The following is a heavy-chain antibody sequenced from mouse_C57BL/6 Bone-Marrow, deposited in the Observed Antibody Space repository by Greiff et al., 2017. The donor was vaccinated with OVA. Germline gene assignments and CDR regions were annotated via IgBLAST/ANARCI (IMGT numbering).Heavy chain of an antibody. Sequence: EVKLVESGGGLVKPGGSLKLSCAASGFTFSDYGMHWVRQAPEKGLEWVAYISSGSSTSYYADTVKGRFTISRDNAKNTLFLQMTSLRSEDTAMYYCARGYYGSSYGGFAYWGQGTLVTVSA. V-gene: IGHV5-17*01. CDR2: ISSGSSTS. D-gene: IGHD1-1*01. CDR1: GFTFSDYG. J-gene: IGHJ3*01. CDR3: ARGYYGSSYGGFAY.